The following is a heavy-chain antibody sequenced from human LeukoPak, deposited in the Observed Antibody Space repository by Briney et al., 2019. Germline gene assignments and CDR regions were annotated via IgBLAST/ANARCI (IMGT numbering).Heavy chain of an antibody. Sequence: GASVKVSCKASGYTFASYDINWVRQATGQGLEWMGWMNPNSGNTGYAQKFQGRVTITKNTSISTAYMELSSLRSEDTAIYYFARGRTSGTYNWFDPWGQGTLVTVSS. J-gene: IGHJ5*02. D-gene: IGHD3-10*01. CDR1: GYTFASYD. CDR2: MNPNSGNT. CDR3: ARGRTSGTYNWFDP. V-gene: IGHV1-8*01.